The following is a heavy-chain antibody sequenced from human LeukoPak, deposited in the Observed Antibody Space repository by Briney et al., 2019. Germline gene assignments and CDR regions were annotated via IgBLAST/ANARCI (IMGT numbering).Heavy chain of an antibody. CDR1: GFTFDDYA. J-gene: IGHJ4*02. V-gene: IGHV3-9*01. CDR3: AKVMRGYSYETPEFDY. Sequence: RSLRLSCAASGFTFDDYAMHWVRQAPGKGLEWVSGISWNSGSIGYADSVKGRFTISRDNAKNSLYLQMNSLRAEDTALYYCAKVMRGYSYETPEFDYWGQGTLVTVSS. D-gene: IGHD5-18*01. CDR2: ISWNSGSI.